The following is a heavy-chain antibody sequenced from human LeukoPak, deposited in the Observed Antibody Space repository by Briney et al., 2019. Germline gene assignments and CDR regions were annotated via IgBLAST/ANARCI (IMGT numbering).Heavy chain of an antibody. CDR1: GFTFDDYG. CDR2: INWNGGST. V-gene: IGHV3-20*01. Sequence: GGSLRLSCAASGFTFDDYGMSWVRQAPGKGLEWVSGINWNGGSTGYADSVKGRFTISRDNAKNSLYLQMNSLRAEDTALYHCARILWFGEDTWYFDLWGRGTLVTVSS. CDR3: ARILWFGEDTWYFDL. D-gene: IGHD3-10*01. J-gene: IGHJ2*01.